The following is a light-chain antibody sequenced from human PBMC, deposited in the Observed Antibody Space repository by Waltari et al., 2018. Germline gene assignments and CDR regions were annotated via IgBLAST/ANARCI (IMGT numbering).Light chain of an antibody. J-gene: IGKJ3*01. Sequence: DLQMHQSPSSLSASVGDRVNITCRASQGIRNYLAWYQHKPGKAPILLIYDASRLESGVPSRFSGSGSGTDYTLTINNLQPEDFATYYCQQYYDTPGVTFGPGTTVDIK. V-gene: IGKV1-NL1*01. CDR1: QGIRNY. CDR3: QQYYDTPGVT. CDR2: DAS.